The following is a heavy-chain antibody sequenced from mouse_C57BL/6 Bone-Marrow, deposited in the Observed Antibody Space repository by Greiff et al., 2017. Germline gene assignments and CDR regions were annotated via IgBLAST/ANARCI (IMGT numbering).Heavy chain of an antibody. D-gene: IGHD1-1*01. CDR2: IHPSDSDT. J-gene: IGHJ4*01. CDR1: GYTFTSYW. Sequence: QVQLQQPGAELVKPGASVKVSCKASGYTFTSYWMHWVKQRPGQGLEWIGRIHPSDSDTNYNQKFKGKATLTVDKSSSTAYMQLSSLTSEDSAVYYCAPLITTVVARGYYAMDDWGQGTSVTVSS. CDR3: APLITTVVARGYYAMDD. V-gene: IGHV1-74*01.